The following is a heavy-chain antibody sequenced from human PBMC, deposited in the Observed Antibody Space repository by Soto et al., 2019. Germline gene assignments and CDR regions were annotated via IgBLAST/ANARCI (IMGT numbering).Heavy chain of an antibody. CDR2: IWHDGSKK. CDR3: ARGSTVAAEYGMDV. CDR1: GFSCSSYG. D-gene: IGHD6-13*01. V-gene: IGHV3-33*01. Sequence: PGGALRLYFAASGFSCSSYGMQWVRQAPGKGLEWVAVIWHDGSKKYYADSVKGRLIISRDNSNNTLYVQINSLRAEDTAVYFCARGSTVAAEYGMDVWGQGTTVTVSS. J-gene: IGHJ6*02.